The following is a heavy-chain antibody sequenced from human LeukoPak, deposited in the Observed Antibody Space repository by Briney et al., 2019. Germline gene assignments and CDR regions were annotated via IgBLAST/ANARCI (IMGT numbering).Heavy chain of an antibody. CDR2: ISWNSGSI. CDR3: TKGSGSGTWYYFDY. CDR1: GFKFDDYA. D-gene: IGHD6-13*01. V-gene: IGHV3-9*01. Sequence: GGSLRLSCAASGFKFDDYAMHWVRQAPGKGLEWVSGISWNSGSIGYADSVRGRFTISRDNAKKSLYLQMNSLRPEDTALYYRTKGSGSGTWYYFDYWGQGTLVTVSS. J-gene: IGHJ4*02.